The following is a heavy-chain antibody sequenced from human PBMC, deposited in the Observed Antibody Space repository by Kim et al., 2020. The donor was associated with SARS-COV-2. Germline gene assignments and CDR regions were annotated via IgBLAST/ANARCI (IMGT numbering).Heavy chain of an antibody. CDR1: GFTFSDHY. CDR3: ARGRWEFYYGMDV. V-gene: IGHV3-72*01. CDR2: TRNKANSYTI. Sequence: GGSLRLSCAASGFTFSDHYMDWVRQAPGKGLEWVGRTRNKANSYTIDYAASVKGRFTISRDDSKNSLYLQMNSLKIEDTAVYYCARGRWEFYYGMDVWGQGTTVTVSS. J-gene: IGHJ6*02. D-gene: IGHD1-26*01.